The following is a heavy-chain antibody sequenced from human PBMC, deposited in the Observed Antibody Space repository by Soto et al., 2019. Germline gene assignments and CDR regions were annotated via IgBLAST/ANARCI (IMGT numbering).Heavy chain of an antibody. CDR3: ARIFWNDGFEY. CDR1: GGSISSGGYS. V-gene: IGHV4-30-2*01. CDR2: VHHTGST. J-gene: IGHJ4*02. D-gene: IGHD1-1*01. Sequence: PSETLSLTCAVSGGSISSGGYSWTWLRQPPGKGLEWIGYVHHTGSTTYNPSLKTRVNISVDRPNNQFFLTLTSVTAADSSVYYCARIFWNDGFEYWGQGILVTVSS.